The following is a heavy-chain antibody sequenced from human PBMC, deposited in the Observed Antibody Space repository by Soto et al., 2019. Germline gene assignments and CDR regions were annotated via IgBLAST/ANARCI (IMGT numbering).Heavy chain of an antibody. J-gene: IGHJ3*02. D-gene: IGHD3-22*01. V-gene: IGHV4-31*03. Sequence: QVQLQESGPGLVKPSQTLSLTCTVSGGSISSGGYCWSWIRQHPGKGLEWIGYIYYSGSTYYNPSLKSRVTISVDTSKNQFSLKLSSVTAADTAVYYCARETYYYDSTPPDAFDIWGQGTMVTVSS. CDR2: IYYSGST. CDR3: ARETYYYDSTPPDAFDI. CDR1: GGSISSGGYC.